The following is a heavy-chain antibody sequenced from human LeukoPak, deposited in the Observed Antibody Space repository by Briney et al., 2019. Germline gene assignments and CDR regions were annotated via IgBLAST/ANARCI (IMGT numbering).Heavy chain of an antibody. Sequence: PGGSLRLSCAASGFTFSSYWMSWVRQAPGKGLEWVSVIYSGGSTYYADSVKGRFTISRDNSKNTLYLQMNSPRSEDTAVYYCAPQEYYYDSSGQTPDYWGQGTLVTVSS. J-gene: IGHJ4*02. CDR3: APQEYYYDSSGQTPDY. CDR1: GFTFSSYW. D-gene: IGHD3-22*01. V-gene: IGHV3-66*01. CDR2: IYSGGST.